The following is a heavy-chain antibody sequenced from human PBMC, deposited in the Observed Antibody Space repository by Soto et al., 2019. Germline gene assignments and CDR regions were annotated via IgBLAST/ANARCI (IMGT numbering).Heavy chain of an antibody. CDR1: GYTFTSYY. J-gene: IGHJ4*02. V-gene: IGHV1-46*03. CDR3: ARATVYDYIWGSYRYDY. CDR2: INPSGGST. D-gene: IGHD3-16*02. Sequence: QVQLVQSGAEVKKPGASVKVSCKASGYTFTSYYMHWVRQAPGQGLEWMGIINPSGGSTSYAQKFQGRVTMTRDTSTSTVYMELSSLRSEDTAVYYCARATVYDYIWGSYRYDYWGQGTLVTVSS.